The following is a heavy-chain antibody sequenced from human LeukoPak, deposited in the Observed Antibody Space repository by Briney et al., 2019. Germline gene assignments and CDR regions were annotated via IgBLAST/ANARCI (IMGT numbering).Heavy chain of an antibody. CDR1: GGSISSSSYY. D-gene: IGHD3-22*01. CDR3: ARDSEYYDSSGFDY. CDR2: IYYSGST. V-gene: IGHV4-39*07. J-gene: IGHJ4*02. Sequence: RPSETLSLTCTVSGGSISSSSYYWGWIRQPPGKGLEWIGSIYYSGSTYYNPSLKSRVTISVVTSKNQFSLKLSSVTAADTAVYYCARDSEYYDSSGFDYWGQGTLVTVSS.